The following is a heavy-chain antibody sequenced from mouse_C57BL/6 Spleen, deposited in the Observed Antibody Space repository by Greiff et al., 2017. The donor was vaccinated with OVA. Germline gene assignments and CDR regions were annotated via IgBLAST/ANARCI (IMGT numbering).Heavy chain of an antibody. CDR2: IDPSDSYT. CDR3: ARRWSYAMDY. CDR1: GYTFTSYW. J-gene: IGHJ4*01. Sequence: VKLQQPGAELVMPGASVKLSCKASGYTFTSYWMHWVKQRPGQGLEWIGEIDPSDSYTNYNQKFKGKSTLTVDKSSSTAYMQLSSLTSEDSAVYYCARRWSYAMDYWGQGTSVTVSS. V-gene: IGHV1-69*01.